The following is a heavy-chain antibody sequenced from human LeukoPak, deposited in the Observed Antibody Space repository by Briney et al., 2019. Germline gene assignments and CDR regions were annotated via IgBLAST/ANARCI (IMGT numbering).Heavy chain of an antibody. CDR2: IYYSGST. V-gene: IGHV4-59*01. CDR3: ARHYYGSGSYYKP. CDR1: GGSISSYY. D-gene: IGHD3-10*01. Sequence: SETLSLTCTVSGGSISSYYWSWIRQPPGNGLEWIGYIYYSGSTNYNPSLKSRFTISGDTSKNQSSLKLSSVTAADTAVYYCARHYYGSGSYYKPWGQGTLVTVSS. J-gene: IGHJ5*02.